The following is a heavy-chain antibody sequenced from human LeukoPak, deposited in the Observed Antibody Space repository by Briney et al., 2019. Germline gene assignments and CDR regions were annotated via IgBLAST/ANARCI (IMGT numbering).Heavy chain of an antibody. D-gene: IGHD3-9*01. V-gene: IGHV4-34*01. CDR1: GGSFSGYY. J-gene: IGHJ4*02. CDR2: INHSGST. CDR3: ARRILTGPAGFYH. Sequence: PSETLSLTCAVYGGSFSGYYWSWIRQPPGKGLEWIGQINHSGSTNYNPSLKSRVTISVDTSKNQFSLKLSSVTAADTAVYYCARRILTGPAGFYHWGQGTLVTVSS.